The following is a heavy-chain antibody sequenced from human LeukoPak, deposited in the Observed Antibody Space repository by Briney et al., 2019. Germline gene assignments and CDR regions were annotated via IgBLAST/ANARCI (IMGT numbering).Heavy chain of an antibody. CDR1: GFTFARSA. CDR3: AAEDDFLTGYFDFDY. CDR2: IVIANGNT. J-gene: IGHJ4*02. D-gene: IGHD3-9*01. V-gene: IGHV1-58*01. Sequence: SVKVSCKASGFTFARSAGQWVRQARGQRPEWIGWIVIANGNTNYAQKFQESLTITRDMSTSTAYMELSSLRPEDTAVYYCAAEDDFLTGYFDFDYWGQGTVVTVSS.